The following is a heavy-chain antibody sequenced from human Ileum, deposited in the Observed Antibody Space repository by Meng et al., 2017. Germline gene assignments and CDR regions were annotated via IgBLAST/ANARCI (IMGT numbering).Heavy chain of an antibody. J-gene: IGHJ4*02. Sequence: QGQLQQWGAGLLKPSETLSLTCAVYGGSFSGYYWSWIRQPPGKGLEWIGEINHSGSTNYNPSLKSRVTISVDTSKNQFSLKLSSVTAADTAVYYCARSSSGGYWGQGTLVTVSS. CDR2: INHSGST. CDR3: ARSSSGGY. V-gene: IGHV4-34*01. CDR1: GGSFSGYY. D-gene: IGHD6-19*01.